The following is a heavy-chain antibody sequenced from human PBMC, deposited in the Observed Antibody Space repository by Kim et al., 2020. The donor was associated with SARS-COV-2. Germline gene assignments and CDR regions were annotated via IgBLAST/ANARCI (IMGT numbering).Heavy chain of an antibody. CDR1: GYTFTSYA. Sequence: ASVKVSCKASGYTFTSYAMHWVRQAPGQRLEWMGWINAGNGNTKYSQKFQGRVTITRDTSASTAYMELSSLRSEDTAVYYCARGYSNYEDYYYGMDVWGQGTTVTVSS. V-gene: IGHV1-3*01. J-gene: IGHJ6*02. D-gene: IGHD4-4*01. CDR3: ARGYSNYEDYYYGMDV. CDR2: INAGNGNT.